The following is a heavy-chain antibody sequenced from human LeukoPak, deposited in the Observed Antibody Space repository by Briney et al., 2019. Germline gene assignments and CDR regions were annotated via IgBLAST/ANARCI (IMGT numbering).Heavy chain of an antibody. D-gene: IGHD1-26*01. CDR2: ISYDGSNK. J-gene: IGHJ4*02. CDR1: GFTFSSYA. CDR3: ARGSSDGPPDY. Sequence: GSLRLSCAASGFTFSSYAMHWVRQAPGKGLEWVAVISYDGSNKYYADSVKGRFTISRDNSKNTLYLQMNSLRAEDTAVYYCARGSSDGPPDYWGQGTLVTVSS. V-gene: IGHV3-30-3*01.